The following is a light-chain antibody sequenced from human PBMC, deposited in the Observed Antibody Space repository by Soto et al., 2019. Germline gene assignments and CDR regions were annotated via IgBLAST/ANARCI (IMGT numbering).Light chain of an antibody. V-gene: IGLV2-14*01. Sequence: QSALTQPASVSGSPGQSITISCTGTSSDVGGYNYVSWYQQHPGKAPKLMIYDVTNRPSGVSNRFSGSKSGDTASLTISGLHAEDEADYYCSSYTPSSPLDVVFGGGTKLTVL. CDR3: SSYTPSSPLDVV. CDR1: SSDVGGYNY. CDR2: DVT. J-gene: IGLJ2*01.